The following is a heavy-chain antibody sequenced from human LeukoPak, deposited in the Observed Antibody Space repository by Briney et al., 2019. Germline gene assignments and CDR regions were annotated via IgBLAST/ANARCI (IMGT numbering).Heavy chain of an antibody. D-gene: IGHD4-23*01. J-gene: IGHJ4*02. CDR1: GFTFSSYA. CDR2: ISGSGGST. CDR3: AKDLTTVVTSRFDD. V-gene: IGHV3-23*01. Sequence: PGGSLRLSCAASGFTFSSYAMSWVRQAPGKGLEWVSAISGSGGSTYYADSVKGRFTISRDNSKNTLYLQMNNLRAEDTAIYYCAKDLTTVVTSRFDDWGQGTLVTVSS.